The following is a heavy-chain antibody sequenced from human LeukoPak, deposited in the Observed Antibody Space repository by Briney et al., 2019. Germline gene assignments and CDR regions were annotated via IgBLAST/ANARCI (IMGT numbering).Heavy chain of an antibody. J-gene: IGHJ5*02. D-gene: IGHD4-17*01. CDR3: ARGGYGDYVWFDP. CDR2: INHSGST. V-gene: IGHV4-34*01. CDR1: GGSFSGYY. Sequence: SETLSLTCAVYGGSFSGYYWSWIRQPPGKGLEWIGEINHSGSTNYNPSLKSRVTISVDTSKTQFSLKLSSVTAADTAVYYCARGGYGDYVWFDPWGQGTLVTVSS.